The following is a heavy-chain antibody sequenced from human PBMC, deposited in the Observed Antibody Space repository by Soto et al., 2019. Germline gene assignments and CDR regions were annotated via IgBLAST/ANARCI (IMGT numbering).Heavy chain of an antibody. Sequence: SETLSLTCAVYGGSFSGYYWSWVRQPPGKGLEWIGEINHSGSTNYNPSLKSRVTISVDTSKNQFSLKLSSVTAADTAVYYCARVYYDILTGYYRYYYGMDVWGQGTTVTVSS. D-gene: IGHD3-9*01. CDR1: GGSFSGYY. CDR2: INHSGST. J-gene: IGHJ6*02. V-gene: IGHV4-34*01. CDR3: ARVYYDILTGYYRYYYGMDV.